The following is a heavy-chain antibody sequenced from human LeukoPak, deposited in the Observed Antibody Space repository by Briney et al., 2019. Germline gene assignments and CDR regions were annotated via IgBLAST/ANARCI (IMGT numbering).Heavy chain of an antibody. CDR1: GFSFAPYS. J-gene: IGHJ4*02. CDR2: IAGTNSNT. CDR3: VRDPDALDF. Sequence: PGGSLRLSCAASGFSFAPYSMNWVRQTPGKGLEWISYIAGTNSNTHYADSVTGRFIISRDNAKNSLYLQMNSLRVDDTAVYYCVRDPDALDFWGQGTLVTVSS. V-gene: IGHV3-48*04. D-gene: IGHD2-8*01.